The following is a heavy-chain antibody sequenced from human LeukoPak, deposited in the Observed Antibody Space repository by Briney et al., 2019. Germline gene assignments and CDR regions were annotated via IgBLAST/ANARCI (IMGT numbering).Heavy chain of an antibody. CDR3: AKDLPDSRESLTGHWFDP. CDR2: ISSSSSYI. J-gene: IGHJ5*02. Sequence: PGGSLRLSCAASGFTFSSYSTNWVRQAPGKGLEWVSSISSSSSYIYYADSVKGRFTISRDKSKNTLYLQMNSLRAEDTAVYYCAKDLPDSRESLTGHWFDPWGQGTLVTVSS. CDR1: GFTFSSYS. V-gene: IGHV3-21*04. D-gene: IGHD3-10*01.